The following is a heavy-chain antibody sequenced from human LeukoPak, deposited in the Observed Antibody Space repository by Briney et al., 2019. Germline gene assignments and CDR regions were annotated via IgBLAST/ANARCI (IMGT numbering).Heavy chain of an antibody. CDR2: MNPNSGNT. CDR1: GYTFTSYD. V-gene: IGHV1-8*03. CDR3: ARGAGLELTTYFDY. Sequence: ASVKVSCKASGYTFTSYDINWVRQATGQGLEWMGWMNPNSGNTGYAQKFQGRVTITRNTSISTAYMELSSLRAEDTAVYYCARGAGLELTTYFDYWGQGTLVTVSS. J-gene: IGHJ4*02. D-gene: IGHD1-7*01.